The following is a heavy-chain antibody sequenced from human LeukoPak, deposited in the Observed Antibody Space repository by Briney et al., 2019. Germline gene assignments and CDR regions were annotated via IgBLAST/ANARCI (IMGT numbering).Heavy chain of an antibody. CDR3: AREGDGYNSPYDAFDI. CDR2: IKQDGSEK. Sequence: GGSLRLSCAASGFTFSSYWMSWVRQAPGKGLEWVANIKQDGSEKYYVDSVKGRFTISRDNAKNSLYLQMNSLRAEDTAVYYCAREGDGYNSPYDAFDIWGQGTMVTVSS. D-gene: IGHD5-24*01. V-gene: IGHV3-7*01. CDR1: GFTFSSYW. J-gene: IGHJ3*02.